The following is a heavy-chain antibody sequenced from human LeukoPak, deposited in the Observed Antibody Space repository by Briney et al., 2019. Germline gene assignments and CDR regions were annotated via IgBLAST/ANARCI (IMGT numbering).Heavy chain of an antibody. J-gene: IGHJ4*02. D-gene: IGHD1-26*01. CDR1: GGSISSSSYY. CDR2: IYYSGST. Sequence: PSETLSLTRTVSGGSISSSSYYWGWIRQPPGKGLEWIGSIYYSGSTYYNPSLKSRVTISVDTSKNQLSLKLSSVTAADTAVYYCASRSGSYYGGVDYWGQGTLVTVSS. V-gene: IGHV4-39*01. CDR3: ASRSGSYYGGVDY.